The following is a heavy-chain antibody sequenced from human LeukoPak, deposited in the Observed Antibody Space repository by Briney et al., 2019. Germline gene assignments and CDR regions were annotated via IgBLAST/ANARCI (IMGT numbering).Heavy chain of an antibody. D-gene: IGHD6-19*01. J-gene: IGHJ5*02. Sequence: SETLPLTCPVSACSLSSSSYYWAWIPQPPVKGLERIGSIYYSGSTYYNRSLKSRVTISVGTSKNQFSLKHSSVPRADKAIYYCARLRIAVAGTPNWFDPWGQGTLVTVSS. V-gene: IGHV4-39*01. CDR3: ARLRIAVAGTPNWFDP. CDR1: ACSLSSSSYY. CDR2: IYYSGST.